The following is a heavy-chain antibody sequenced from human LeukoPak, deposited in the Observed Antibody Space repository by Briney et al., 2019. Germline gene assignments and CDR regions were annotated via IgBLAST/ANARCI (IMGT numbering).Heavy chain of an antibody. CDR2: ISGSGGST. J-gene: IGHJ4*02. D-gene: IGHD3-10*01. Sequence: GGSLGLSCVISGFTFSSYAMSWVRQAPGKGLEWVSAISGSGGSTYYADSVKGRFTISRDNSKNTLYLQMNSLRAEDTAVYYCAKDLITMVRGFDYWGQGTLVTVSS. V-gene: IGHV3-23*01. CDR1: GFTFSSYA. CDR3: AKDLITMVRGFDY.